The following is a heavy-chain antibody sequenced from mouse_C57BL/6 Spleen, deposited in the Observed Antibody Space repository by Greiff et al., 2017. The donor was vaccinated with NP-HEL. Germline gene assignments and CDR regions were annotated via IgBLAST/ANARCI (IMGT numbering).Heavy chain of an antibody. J-gene: IGHJ2*01. CDR1: GYTFTDYY. D-gene: IGHD1-1*01. V-gene: IGHV1-26*01. CDR3: ARGGITTGPLDY. Sequence: EVQLQQSGPELVKPGASVKISCKASGYTFTDYYMNWVKQSHGKSLEWIGDINPNNGGTSYNQKFKGKATLTVDKSSSTAYMELRSLTSEDSAVYYCARGGITTGPLDYWGQGTTLTVSS. CDR2: INPNNGGT.